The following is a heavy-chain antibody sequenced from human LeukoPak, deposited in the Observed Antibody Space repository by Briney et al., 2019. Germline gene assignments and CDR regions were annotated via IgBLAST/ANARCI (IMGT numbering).Heavy chain of an antibody. Sequence: PSETLSLTYAVYGGSFSGYYWSWIRQPPGKGLEWIGEINHSGSTNYNPSLKSRVTISVDTSKNQFSLKLSSVTAADTAVYYCARGRKQWLVPYYYFDYWGQGTLVTVSS. CDR2: INHSGST. J-gene: IGHJ4*02. CDR3: ARGRKQWLVPYYYFDY. CDR1: GGSFSGYY. D-gene: IGHD6-19*01. V-gene: IGHV4-34*01.